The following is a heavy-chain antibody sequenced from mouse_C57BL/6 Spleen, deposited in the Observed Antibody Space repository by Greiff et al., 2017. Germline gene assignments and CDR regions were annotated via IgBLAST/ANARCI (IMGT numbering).Heavy chain of an antibody. CDR2: IDPSDSET. V-gene: IGHV1-52*01. Sequence: QVHVKQPGAELVRPGSSVKLSCKASGYTFTSYWMHWVKQRPIQGLEWIGNIDPSDSETHYNQKFKDKATLTVDKSSSTAYMQLSSLTSEDSAVYYCARSSNYWYFDVWGTGTTVTVSS. J-gene: IGHJ1*03. D-gene: IGHD2-5*01. CDR1: GYTFTSYW. CDR3: ARSSNYWYFDV.